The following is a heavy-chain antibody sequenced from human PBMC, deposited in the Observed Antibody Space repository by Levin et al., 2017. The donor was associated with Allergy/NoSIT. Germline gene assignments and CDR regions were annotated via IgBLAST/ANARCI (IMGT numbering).Heavy chain of an antibody. J-gene: IGHJ4*02. Sequence: GGSLRLSCAASGFTFSNYAMHWVRQAPGKGLEWVAVISYDGSNKYYADSVKGRFTISRDNSKNTLYLEMNSLRAEDTAVYYCARGSVLGVSGYFDYWGQGTLVTVSS. CDR1: GFTFSNYA. CDR3: ARGSVLGVSGYFDY. V-gene: IGHV3-30-3*01. D-gene: IGHD3-16*01. CDR2: ISYDGSNK.